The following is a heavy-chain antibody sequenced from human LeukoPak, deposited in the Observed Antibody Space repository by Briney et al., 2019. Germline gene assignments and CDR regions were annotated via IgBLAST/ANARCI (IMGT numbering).Heavy chain of an antibody. D-gene: IGHD3-3*01. V-gene: IGHV3-30*03. CDR2: ISYDGGNK. CDR3: ASEIIFGSFDY. Sequence: PGASLRLSCAASGFIFSDYYMTWIRQAPGKGLEWVAVISYDGGNKYYADSVKGRFTISRDNSKNTLYLQMNSLRAEDTAVYYCASEIIFGSFDYWGQGTLVTVSS. J-gene: IGHJ4*02. CDR1: GFIFSDYY.